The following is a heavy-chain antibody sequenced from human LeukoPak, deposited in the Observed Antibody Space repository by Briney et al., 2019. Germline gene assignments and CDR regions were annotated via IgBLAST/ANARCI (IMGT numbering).Heavy chain of an antibody. CDR1: GGTFSIYA. D-gene: IGHD6-19*01. V-gene: IGHV1-69*13. CDR3: ARGGGWYREGVVSPYYFDY. CDR2: IIPIFGTA. Sequence: SVTVSCKASGGTFSIYAISWVRQAPGQGLEWMGGIIPIFGTANYAQKFQGRVTITADESTSTAYMELSSLRSEDTAVYYCARGGGWYREGVVSPYYFDYWGQGTLVTVSS. J-gene: IGHJ4*02.